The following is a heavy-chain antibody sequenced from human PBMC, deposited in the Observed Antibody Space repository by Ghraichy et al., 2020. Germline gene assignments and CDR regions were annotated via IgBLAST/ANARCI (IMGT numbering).Heavy chain of an antibody. CDR2: ISGSGGST. D-gene: IGHD3-22*01. CDR1: GFTFSSYA. Sequence: GASLNISCAASGFTFSSYAMSWVRQAPGKGLEWVSAISGSGGSTYYADSVKGRFTISRDNSKNTLYVQMNSLRAEDTAVYYCAKDSSGYYSGGFDYWGQGTLVTVSS. CDR3: AKDSSGYYSGGFDY. J-gene: IGHJ4*02. V-gene: IGHV3-23*01.